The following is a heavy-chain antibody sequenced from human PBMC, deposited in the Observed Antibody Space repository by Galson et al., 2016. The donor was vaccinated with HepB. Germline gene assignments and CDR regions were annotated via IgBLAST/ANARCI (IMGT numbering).Heavy chain of an antibody. CDR1: GYTFSNYG. CDR2: INCYNGNR. J-gene: IGHJ4*02. CDR3: ARGHNQISTYSYGWDYFDY. D-gene: IGHD5-18*01. V-gene: IGHV1-18*01. Sequence: SVKVSCKASGYTFSNYGITWVRQAPGQGLEWMGWINCYNGNRNFAQNLQGRITMTTDTPTNTAYMELRSLKFEDTAVYYCARGHNQISTYSYGWDYFDYWGQGTLVTVSS.